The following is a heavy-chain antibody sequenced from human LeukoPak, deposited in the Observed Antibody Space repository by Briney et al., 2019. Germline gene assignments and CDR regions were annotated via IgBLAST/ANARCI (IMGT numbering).Heavy chain of an antibody. CDR1: GYTFTGYY. CDR3: ARDPGDYGGNRFDY. J-gene: IGHJ4*02. CDR2: INPNSGGT. V-gene: IGHV1-2*02. Sequence: GASVKVSCKASGYTFTGYYLHWVRQAPGQGLEWMGWINPNSGGTNYAQKFQGRVTMTRDTSISTAYMELSRLRSDDTAVYYCARDPGDYGGNRFDYWSQGTLVTISS. D-gene: IGHD4-23*01.